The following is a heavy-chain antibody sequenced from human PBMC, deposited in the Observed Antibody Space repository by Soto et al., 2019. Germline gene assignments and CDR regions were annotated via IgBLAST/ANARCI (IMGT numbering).Heavy chain of an antibody. CDR2: ISGSGGST. D-gene: IGHD3-22*01. CDR1: GFTFSSYA. Sequence: GGSLRLSCAASGFTFSSYAMSWVRQAPGKGLEWVSAISGSGGSTYYADSVKGRFTISRDNSKNTLYLQMNRLRAEDTAVYYCAKDVFPMAYYDSSGYSHWGQGTLVTVSS. CDR3: AKDVFPMAYYDSSGYSH. V-gene: IGHV3-23*01. J-gene: IGHJ4*02.